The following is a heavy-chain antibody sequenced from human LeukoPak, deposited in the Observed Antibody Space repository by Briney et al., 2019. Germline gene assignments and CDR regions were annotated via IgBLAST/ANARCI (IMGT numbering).Heavy chain of an antibody. V-gene: IGHV4-30-4*08. CDR2: IYYSGST. CDR3: ARFNARYDN. CDR1: GGSISSGDYY. D-gene: IGHD3-22*01. J-gene: IGHJ4*02. Sequence: PSETLSLTCTVSGGSISSGDYYWRWIRQPPGKGLEWIGYIYYSGSTFYNPSLKSRVTISVDTSKNQFSLKLSSVTAADTAVYYCARFNARYDNWGQGTLVTVSS.